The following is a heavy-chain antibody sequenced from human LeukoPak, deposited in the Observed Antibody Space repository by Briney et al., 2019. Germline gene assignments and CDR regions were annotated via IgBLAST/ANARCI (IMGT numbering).Heavy chain of an antibody. CDR1: GFSLYTSGVG. V-gene: IGHV2-5*02. CDR3: VHTPPRSSWYY. J-gene: IGHJ4*02. Sequence: SGPTLVNPTQTLTLTCTFSGFSLYTSGVGVGWIRLPPGKALESLALIYWDDDKRYSPSLKSRLSISKDTSKNQVVLTMTNMDPVGTATYYCVHTPPRSSWYYWGQGTPVTVSS. CDR2: IYWDDDK. D-gene: IGHD6-13*01.